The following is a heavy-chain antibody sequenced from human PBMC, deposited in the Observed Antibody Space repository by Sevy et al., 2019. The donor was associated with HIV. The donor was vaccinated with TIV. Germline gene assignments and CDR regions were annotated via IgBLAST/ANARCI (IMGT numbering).Heavy chain of an antibody. CDR3: ARDRSDFWSGYSPPDV. CDR2: INWNGGST. Sequence: GGSLRLSCVASGFTFDDYGMSWVRQAPGKGLEWVSGINWNGGSTGYADSVKGRFTISRDNAKNSLYLQMNSLRAEDTALYHCARDRSDFWSGYSPPDVWGQGTTVTVSS. CDR1: GFTFDDYG. V-gene: IGHV3-20*01. J-gene: IGHJ6*02. D-gene: IGHD3-3*01.